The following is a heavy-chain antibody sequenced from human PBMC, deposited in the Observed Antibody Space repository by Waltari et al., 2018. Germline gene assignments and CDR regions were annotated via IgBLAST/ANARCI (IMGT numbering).Heavy chain of an antibody. D-gene: IGHD3-22*01. J-gene: IGHJ5*02. V-gene: IGHV1-2*06. CDR2: INPNTGDT. Sequence: QVQLVQSGAEVKKPGASVKVSCKASGYTFTGYYFHCVRQAPGQGLEWMGRINPNTGDTTYAQEFQGRVTMTRDTSISTAYMELTSLRSEDTAVYYCARDWGYYSDTSGYPSNWFGPWGQGTLVTVSS. CDR3: ARDWGYYSDTSGYPSNWFGP. CDR1: GYTFTGYY.